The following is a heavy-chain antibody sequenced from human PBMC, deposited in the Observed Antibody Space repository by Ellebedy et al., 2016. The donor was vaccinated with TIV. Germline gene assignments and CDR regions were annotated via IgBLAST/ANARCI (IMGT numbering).Heavy chain of an antibody. CDR1: GFTFSNYA. V-gene: IGHV3-23*01. D-gene: IGHD7-27*01. CDR3: AQTNWGSGGFYGMDV. Sequence: GGSLRLSCAASGFTFSNYAMTWVRQAPGKGLEWVSAISGSGTNTHYTDSLRGRFTISRDNSKNTLYLQMDSLRAEDTAVYYCAQTNWGSGGFYGMDVWGQGTTATVSS. CDR2: ISGSGTNT. J-gene: IGHJ6*02.